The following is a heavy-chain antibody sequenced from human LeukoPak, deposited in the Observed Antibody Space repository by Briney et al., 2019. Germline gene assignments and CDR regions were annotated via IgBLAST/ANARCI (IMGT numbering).Heavy chain of an antibody. V-gene: IGHV3-15*01. Sequence: GGSLRLSCAASGFSFSSAWMSWVRQAPGKGLEWVGRIKSKASGGTTDHAAPVKGRFTISRDDSKNTLFLQMDSLKTEDTAVYYCTTGWRGAYCGNDCYTFDYWGQGSLVTVSS. D-gene: IGHD2-21*02. J-gene: IGHJ4*02. CDR2: IKSKASGGTT. CDR1: GFSFSSAW. CDR3: TTGWRGAYCGNDCYTFDY.